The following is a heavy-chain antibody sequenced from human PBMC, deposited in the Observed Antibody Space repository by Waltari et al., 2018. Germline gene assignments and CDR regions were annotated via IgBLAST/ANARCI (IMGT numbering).Heavy chain of an antibody. Sequence: EVQLVESGGGLVQPGASLRLSCAASGFTFSSSWMPRVRQAPGKGLAWVSRINTDGSSTSYADSVMGRSTISRDNAKNTLYLQMNSLTVDDTAVYYCAELSSSAFHIWGQGTMVTVSS. V-gene: IGHV3-74*01. CDR2: INTDGSST. J-gene: IGHJ3*02. CDR3: AELSSSAFHI. D-gene: IGHD1-7*01. CDR1: GFTFSSSW.